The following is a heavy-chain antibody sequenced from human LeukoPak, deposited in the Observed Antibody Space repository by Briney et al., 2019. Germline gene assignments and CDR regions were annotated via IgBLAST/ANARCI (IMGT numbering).Heavy chain of an antibody. CDR3: ARAGGDY. V-gene: IGHV4-59*01. CDR2: IYYSGST. Sequence: GSLRLSCAASGFTFSTYNMNWIRQPPGKGLEWIGYIYYSGSTNYNPSLKSRVTISVDTSKNQFSLKLSSVTAADTAVYYCARAGGDYWGQGTLVTVSS. D-gene: IGHD3-10*01. CDR1: GFTFSTYN. J-gene: IGHJ4*02.